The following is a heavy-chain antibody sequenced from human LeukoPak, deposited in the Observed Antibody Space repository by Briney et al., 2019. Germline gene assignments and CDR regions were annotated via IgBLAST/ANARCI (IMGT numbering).Heavy chain of an antibody. CDR3: ARWASGYSSSQAGLDY. CDR2: IYYSGST. D-gene: IGHD6-6*01. V-gene: IGHV4-39*07. J-gene: IGHJ4*02. Sequence: PSETLSLTCTVSGGSISSSSYYWGWIRQPPGKGLEWIGSIYYSGSTYYNPSLKSRVTISVDRSKNQFSLKLSSVTAADTAVYYCARWASGYSSSQAGLDYWGQGTLVTVSS. CDR1: GGSISSSSYY.